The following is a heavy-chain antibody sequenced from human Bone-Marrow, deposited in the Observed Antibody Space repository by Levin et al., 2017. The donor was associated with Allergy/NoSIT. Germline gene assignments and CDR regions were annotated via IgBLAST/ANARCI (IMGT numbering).Heavy chain of an antibody. D-gene: IGHD4/OR15-4a*01. J-gene: IGHJ6*02. CDR1: GFAFNSYS. CDR3: ANGMCNGANCYTSSGLGV. V-gene: IGHV3-23*01. CDR2: ITGSGDHT. Sequence: PGGSLRLSCAASGFAFNSYSMSWVRQAPGKGLEWVSGITGSGDHTHYVDPVKGRFTISRDNSKNTIYLQMNSLRAEDTAVYYCANGMCNGANCYTSSGLGVWGPGTTVTVSS.